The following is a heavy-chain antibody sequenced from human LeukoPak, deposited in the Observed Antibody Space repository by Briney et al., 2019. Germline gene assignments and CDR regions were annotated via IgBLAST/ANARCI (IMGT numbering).Heavy chain of an antibody. CDR3: ARGVAYCTNGICYSRETEYFQH. CDR1: GGSIRSGSYY. V-gene: IGHV4-39*07. J-gene: IGHJ1*01. CDR2: IYYSGTT. Sequence: SETLSLTCTVSGGSIRSGSYYWGWVRQPPGKGLEWIGNIYYSGTTYYNPSLKSRVTISVDTSKNQFSLKLRSVTAADTAMYYCARGVAYCTNGICYSRETEYFQHWGQGTLVTVSS. D-gene: IGHD2-8*01.